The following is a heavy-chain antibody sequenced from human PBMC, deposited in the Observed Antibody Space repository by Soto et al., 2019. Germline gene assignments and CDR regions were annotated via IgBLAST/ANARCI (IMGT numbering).Heavy chain of an antibody. CDR3: ARAQFFDCLYYSPTCSAP. CDR2: INHSGST. D-gene: IGHD3-9*01. CDR1: GGSFSGYY. Sequence: PSETLSLTCAVYGGSFSGYYWSWIRQPPGKGLEWIGEINHSGSTNYNPSLKSRVTISVDTSKNQFSLKLSSVTAADTAVYYCARAQFFDCLYYSPTCSAPGGQGTRAPVPS. J-gene: IGHJ5*02. V-gene: IGHV4-34*01.